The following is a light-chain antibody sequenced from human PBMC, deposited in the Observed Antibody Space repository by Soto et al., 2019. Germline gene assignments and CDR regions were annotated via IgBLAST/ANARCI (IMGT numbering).Light chain of an antibody. CDR2: TDR. V-gene: IGLV1-47*02. J-gene: IGLJ3*02. CDR1: NSNIGSNY. CDR3: AAWDDSLSGRV. Sequence: QTVVTQPPSASGTPGQRVTISCSGSNSNIGSNYVFWYQQLPGTAPKLLIYTDRQRPSGVPDRFSGSKSGTSASLAISGLRSEDEADYYCAAWDDSLSGRVFGGGTQLTVL.